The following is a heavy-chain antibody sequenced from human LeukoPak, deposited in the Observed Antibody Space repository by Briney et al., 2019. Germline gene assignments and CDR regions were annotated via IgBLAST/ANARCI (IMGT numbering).Heavy chain of an antibody. J-gene: IGHJ3*02. CDR3: ARGPLTYYYDSSAYFAFDI. D-gene: IGHD3-22*01. V-gene: IGHV1-8*01. CDR1: GYTFTSFD. Sequence: ASVKVSCTTSGYTFTSFDVNWVRQATGQGLEWMGWKNPNSGNTGSAQKFQGGVTMTRDTSISTAYMELSSLRSEDTAVYFCARGPLTYYYDSSAYFAFDIWGQGTVVTVSS. CDR2: KNPNSGNT.